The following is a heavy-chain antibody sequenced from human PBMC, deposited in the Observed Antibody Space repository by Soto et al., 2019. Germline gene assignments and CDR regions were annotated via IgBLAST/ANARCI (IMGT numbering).Heavy chain of an antibody. CDR2: IYYSGST. D-gene: IGHD2-21*02. J-gene: IGHJ5*02. CDR3: AREGAYCGGDCYSRNWFDP. CDR1: GGSFSGYY. Sequence: SETLSLTCSIYGGSFSGYYWSWIRQHPGKGLEWIGYIYYSGSTYYNPSLKSRVTISVDTSKNQFSLKLSSVTAADTAVYYCAREGAYCGGDCYSRNWFDPWGQGTLVTVSS. V-gene: IGHV4-31*03.